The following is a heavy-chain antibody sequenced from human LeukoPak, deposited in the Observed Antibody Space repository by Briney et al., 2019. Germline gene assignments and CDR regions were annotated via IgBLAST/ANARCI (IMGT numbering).Heavy chain of an antibody. CDR1: GFTFSSYG. J-gene: IGHJ6*02. CDR3: AKGWGYGPGTESPHPYYYYGMDV. V-gene: IGHV3-30*18. Sequence: PGGSLRLSCAASGFTFSSYGMHWVRQAPGKGLEWLAVISYDGSNKYYADSVKGRFTISRDNSKNTLYLQINSLRAEDTAVYYCAKGWGYGPGTESPHPYYYYGMDVWGQGTTVTVSS. CDR2: ISYDGSNK. D-gene: IGHD3-10*01.